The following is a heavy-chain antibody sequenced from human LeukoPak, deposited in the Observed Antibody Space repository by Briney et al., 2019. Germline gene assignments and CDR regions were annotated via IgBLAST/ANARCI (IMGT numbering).Heavy chain of an antibody. CDR3: ARDPFVAVAGTHWFDP. CDR2: IYYSGST. J-gene: IGHJ5*02. Sequence: SETLSLTCAVYGGSFSGYYWGWIRQPPGKGLEWIGSIYYSGSTYYNPSLKSRVTISVDTSKNQFSLKLSSVTAADTAVYYCARDPFVAVAGTHWFDPWGQGTLVTVSS. CDR1: GGSFSGYY. D-gene: IGHD6-19*01. V-gene: IGHV4-34*01.